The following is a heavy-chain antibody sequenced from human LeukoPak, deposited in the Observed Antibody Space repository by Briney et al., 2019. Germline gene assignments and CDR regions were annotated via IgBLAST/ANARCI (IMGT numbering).Heavy chain of an antibody. CDR1: GFTFSSYG. Sequence: GGSLRLSCAASGFTFSSYGMHWVRQAPGKGLEWVAVIWYDGSNKYYADSVKGRFTISRDNSKNTLYLQMNSLRAEDTAVYYCAKHSMDYGDYVGEDYWGQGTLVTVSS. J-gene: IGHJ4*02. D-gene: IGHD4-17*01. CDR3: AKHSMDYGDYVGEDY. V-gene: IGHV3-33*06. CDR2: IWYDGSNK.